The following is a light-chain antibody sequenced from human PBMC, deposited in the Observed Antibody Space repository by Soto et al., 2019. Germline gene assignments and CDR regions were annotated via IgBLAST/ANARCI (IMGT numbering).Light chain of an antibody. J-gene: IGKJ1*01. V-gene: IGKV3-20*01. Sequence: EVVLTQSPGTLSLSPGEGATLSCRASQSLSINYLTWYQQKPGQAPRLLIYAASSRAAGIPDRFSGSGSGTDFTLTISRLEPEDFAVYYCQQYDSAPWTFGQGTKVDIK. CDR1: QSLSINY. CDR3: QQYDSAPWT. CDR2: AAS.